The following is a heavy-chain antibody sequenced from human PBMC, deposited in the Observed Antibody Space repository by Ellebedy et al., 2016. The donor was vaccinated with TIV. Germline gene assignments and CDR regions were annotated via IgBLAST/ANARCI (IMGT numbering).Heavy chain of an antibody. Sequence: GESLKIPCAASGFTLRDYAMSRVRQAPGKGLEWVSVIYSGGSTYYADSVKGRFTISRDNSKNTLYLQMNSLRAEDTAVYYCARDPSGGGTVTRKFYYGMDVWGQGTTVTVSS. CDR1: GFTLRDYA. D-gene: IGHD4-17*01. CDR3: ARDPSGGGTVTRKFYYGMDV. CDR2: IYSGGST. J-gene: IGHJ6*02. V-gene: IGHV3-66*01.